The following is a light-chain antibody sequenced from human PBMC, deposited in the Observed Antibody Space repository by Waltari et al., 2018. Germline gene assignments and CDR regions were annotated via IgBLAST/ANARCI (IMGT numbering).Light chain of an antibody. CDR3: QQYQDYPHT. J-gene: IGKJ4*01. V-gene: IGKV1-16*01. CDR1: QDIGDF. CDR2: AAS. Sequence: DIQMTHSPSSLTASVGDRVTITCRASQDIGDFLVWFQQRQGKAPKSLIYAASTLQGGVPSRFSGSGSGTDFTLTISSLQPEDSGTYYCQQYQDYPHTFGGGTRVEVK.